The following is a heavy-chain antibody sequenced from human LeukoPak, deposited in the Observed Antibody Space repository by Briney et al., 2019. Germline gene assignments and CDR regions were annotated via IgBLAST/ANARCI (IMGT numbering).Heavy chain of an antibody. CDR1: GGSISSYY. V-gene: IGHV4-59*01. CDR3: ASGGTIFGVVDLDY. J-gene: IGHJ4*02. CDR2: IYYSGST. D-gene: IGHD3-3*01. Sequence: SETLSLTCTVSGGSISSYYWSWIRQPPGKGLEWIGYIYYSGSTNYNPSLKSRVTISVDTSKNQFSLKLSSVTAADTAVYYCASGGTIFGVVDLDYWGQGTLVTVSS.